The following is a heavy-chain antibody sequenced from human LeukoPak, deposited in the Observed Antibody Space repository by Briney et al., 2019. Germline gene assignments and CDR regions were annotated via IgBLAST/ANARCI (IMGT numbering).Heavy chain of an antibody. J-gene: IGHJ4*02. CDR1: GFTFSSYG. CDR2: IRYDGSIK. D-gene: IGHD6-13*01. V-gene: IGHV3-30*02. CDR3: ARDHIAAAGTPQH. Sequence: GGSLRLSCAASGFTFSSYGMHWVRQAPGKELEWVAFIRYDGSIKYYADSVKGRFTISRDNSKNTLYLQMNGLRAEDTAIYYCARDHIAAAGTPQHWGQGTLVTVSS.